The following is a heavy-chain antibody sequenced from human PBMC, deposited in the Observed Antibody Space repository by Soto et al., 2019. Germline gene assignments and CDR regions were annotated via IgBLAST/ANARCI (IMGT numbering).Heavy chain of an antibody. D-gene: IGHD3-3*01. J-gene: IGHJ4*02. CDR1: GFSFSDYY. Sequence: PGGSLRLSCAASGFSFSDYYMSWIRQAPGKGLEWVSYIRSTDNTRYYADSVKGRFTISRDNSKNTLYLQMNSLRAEDTAVYYCAKDRMSGVVIIDYWGQGILVTVSS. CDR3: AKDRMSGVVIIDY. CDR2: IRSTDNTR. V-gene: IGHV3-11*04.